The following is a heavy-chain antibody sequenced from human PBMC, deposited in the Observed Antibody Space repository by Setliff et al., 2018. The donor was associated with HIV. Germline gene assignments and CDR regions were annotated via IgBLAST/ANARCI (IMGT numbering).Heavy chain of an antibody. CDR1: GFTFSDYY. CDR2: ISWNSGSI. J-gene: IGHJ4*02. D-gene: IGHD1-26*01. Sequence: GGSLRLSCAASGFTFSDYYMSWIRQAPGKGLEWVSYISWNSGSIGYADSVKGRFTISRDNAKNTLYLQMNSLRAEDTAVYYCARVKPHLRRSGSYWIVDYWGQGTLVTVSS. V-gene: IGHV3-11*04. CDR3: ARVKPHLRRSGSYWIVDY.